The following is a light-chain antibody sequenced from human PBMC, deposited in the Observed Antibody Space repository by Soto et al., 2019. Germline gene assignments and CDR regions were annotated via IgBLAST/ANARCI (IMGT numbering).Light chain of an antibody. V-gene: IGLV1-47*02. Sequence: QSVLTQPPSASATPGRGVTVSCSGSASKIGTFYVSWYQHLPGTAPKLLIYADNQRPSGVPDRFSGSKSGTSASLAISGLRSGDESDYYCTSWDDNLGAVVCGGRT. CDR1: ASKIGTFY. CDR2: ADN. CDR3: TSWDDNLGAVV. J-gene: IGLJ2*01.